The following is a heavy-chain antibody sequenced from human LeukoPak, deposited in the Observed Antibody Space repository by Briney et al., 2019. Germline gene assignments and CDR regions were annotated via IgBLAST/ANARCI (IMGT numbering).Heavy chain of an antibody. CDR2: ISTDGKDK. V-gene: IGHV3-30*18. CDR3: AKDQKWGPADYYFDS. J-gene: IGHJ4*02. CDR1: GFTFSSYA. D-gene: IGHD2-2*01. Sequence: GGSLRLSCAASGFTFSSYAMTWVRQAPGKGLEWVTVISTDGKDKKYADSVKGRFAISRDNSKNTLDLQMNSLRAEDTAVYYCAKDQKWGPADYYFDSWGQGTLVTVSS.